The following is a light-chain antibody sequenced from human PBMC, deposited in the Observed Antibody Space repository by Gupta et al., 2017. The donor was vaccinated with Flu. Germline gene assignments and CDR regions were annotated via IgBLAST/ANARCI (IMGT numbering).Light chain of an antibody. CDR2: AAS. J-gene: IGKJ1*01. CDR3: QQRNSYPLT. CDR1: QGISSY. Sequence: DIQLTQSPSFLSASVGDRVTITCRASQGISSYLAWYQQKPGKAPKLLIYAASTLQSGVPSRFSGSGSGTEFTLTINSLQPEDFATYYCQQRNSYPLTFGQGTKVEIK. V-gene: IGKV1-9*01.